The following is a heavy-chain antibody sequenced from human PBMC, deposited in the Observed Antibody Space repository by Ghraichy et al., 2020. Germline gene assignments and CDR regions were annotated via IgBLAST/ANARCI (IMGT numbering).Heavy chain of an antibody. D-gene: IGHD6-13*01. CDR3: LNLGISAAGTA. Sequence: GGSLRLSCAVSGLTFGSYAMSWVRRAPGKGLECVSVISESGDTTFYADSVKGRFTIARDNSRNTLFLQMNTLRVEDTAMYYCLNLGISAAGTAWGQGTLVTGSS. CDR2: ISESGDTT. J-gene: IGHJ5*02. CDR1: GLTFGSYA. V-gene: IGHV3-23*01.